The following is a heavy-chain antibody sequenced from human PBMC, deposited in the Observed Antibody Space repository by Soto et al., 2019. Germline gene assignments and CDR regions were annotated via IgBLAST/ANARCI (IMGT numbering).Heavy chain of an antibody. CDR1: GFSLRTTRVG. CDR3: AHTWGLPFDY. D-gene: IGHD3-16*01. V-gene: IGHV2-5*01. CDR2: IYWNDDK. J-gene: IGHJ4*02. Sequence: QITLKESGPTLVEPTQTLTLTCTYSGFSLRTTRVGVGWIRQPPGKALEWLGIIYWNDDKRYSPSLKNRFTRTSDISKSQVVLTMTNMDPVDTATYYCAHTWGLPFDYGGQGTLVLVSS.